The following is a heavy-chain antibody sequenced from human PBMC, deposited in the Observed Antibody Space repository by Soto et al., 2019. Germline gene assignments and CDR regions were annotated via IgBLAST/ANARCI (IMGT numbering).Heavy chain of an antibody. CDR3: ARQMRGATISIYYYGMDV. CDR2: IYYSGST. D-gene: IGHD5-12*01. CDR1: GGSISSYY. J-gene: IGHJ6*02. Sequence: SETLSLTCTVSGGSISSYYRSWIRQPPGKGLEWIGYIYYSGSTNYNPSLKSRVTISVDTSKNQFSLKLSSVTAADTAVYYCARQMRGATISIYYYGMDVWGQGTTVTVSS. V-gene: IGHV4-59*01.